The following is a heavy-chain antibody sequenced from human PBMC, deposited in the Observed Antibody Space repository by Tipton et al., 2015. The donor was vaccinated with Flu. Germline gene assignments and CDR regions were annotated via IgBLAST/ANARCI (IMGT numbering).Heavy chain of an antibody. CDR3: AGGILWFGEPDAFDI. CDR2: ISAYNGNT. Sequence: QSGAEVKKPGASVKVSCKASGYTFTSYGISWVRQAPGQGLEWMGWISAYNGNTNYAQKLQGRVTMTTDTSTSTAYMELSSLRSEDTAVYYCAGGILWFGEPDAFDIWGQGTMVTVSS. D-gene: IGHD3-10*01. V-gene: IGHV1-18*01. CDR1: GYTFTSYG. J-gene: IGHJ3*02.